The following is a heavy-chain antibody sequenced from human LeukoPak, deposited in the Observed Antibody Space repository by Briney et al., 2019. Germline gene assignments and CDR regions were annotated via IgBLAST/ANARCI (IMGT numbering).Heavy chain of an antibody. D-gene: IGHD2-15*01. CDR2: ISYDGSNK. CDR1: GFTFSSYA. CDR3: ARARSGAPDAFDI. Sequence: GRSLRLSCAASGFTFSSYAMHWVRQAPGKGLEWVAVISYDGSNKYYADSVKGRFTISRDNSKNTLYLQMNSLRAEDTAVYYCARARSGAPDAFDIWGQGTMVTVSS. V-gene: IGHV3-30-3*01. J-gene: IGHJ3*02.